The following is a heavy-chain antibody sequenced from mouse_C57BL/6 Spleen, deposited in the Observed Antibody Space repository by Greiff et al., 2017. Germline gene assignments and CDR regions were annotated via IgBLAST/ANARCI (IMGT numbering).Heavy chain of an antibody. CDR3: ARETTGAMDY. CDR1: GYAFSSSW. Sequence: QVQLQQSGPELVKPGASVKISCKASGYAFSSSWMNWVKQRPGKGLEWIGRIYPGDGDTNYNGKCKGKATLTADKSSSTAYMQLSSLTSEDSAVDVCARETTGAMDYWGQGTSVTVSA. CDR2: IYPGDGDT. J-gene: IGHJ4*01. V-gene: IGHV1-82*01. D-gene: IGHD1-1*01.